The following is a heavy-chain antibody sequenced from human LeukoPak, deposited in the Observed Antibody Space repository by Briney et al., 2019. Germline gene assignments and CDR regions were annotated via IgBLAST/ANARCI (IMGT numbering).Heavy chain of an antibody. CDR2: ISGSGGST. Sequence: GGSLRLSCAASGFTFSTYAMSWVRQAPGKGLGWASAISGSGGSTYYADSVKGRSTISRNNSKNTLYLQMNSLRAEDTAVYYCAKGTGGYGSGSLFDYWGQGTLVTVSS. J-gene: IGHJ4*02. CDR1: GFTFSTYA. CDR3: AKGTGGYGSGSLFDY. D-gene: IGHD3-10*01. V-gene: IGHV3-23*01.